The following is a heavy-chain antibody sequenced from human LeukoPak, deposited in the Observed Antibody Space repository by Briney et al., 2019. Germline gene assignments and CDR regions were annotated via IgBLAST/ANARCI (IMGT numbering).Heavy chain of an antibody. J-gene: IGHJ4*02. CDR2: FDPEDGET. D-gene: IGHD5-12*01. V-gene: IGHV1-24*01. CDR3: ATTYSGYDSFLDY. CDR1: GYTLTELS. Sequence: ASVKVSCKVSGYTLTELSMHWVRQAPGKGLEWMGGFDPEDGETIYAQKFQGRVTMTEDTSTDTAYMELSSLRSEGTAVYYCATTYSGYDSFLDYWGQGTLVTVSS.